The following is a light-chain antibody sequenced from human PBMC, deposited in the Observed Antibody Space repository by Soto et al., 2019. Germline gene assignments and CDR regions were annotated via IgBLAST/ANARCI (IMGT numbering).Light chain of an antibody. Sequence: ENVLTQFPATLSLSPGESATLSCRASEYVRVYLAWYHQKPGQAPRLLMYETSTRAPGIPRRFSGSGSGTALTLSITSLEPEDSGVYYCQQRNDWPALSFGGGTKVEIK. CDR3: QQRNDWPALS. CDR2: ETS. CDR1: EYVRVY. V-gene: IGKV3-11*01. J-gene: IGKJ4*01.